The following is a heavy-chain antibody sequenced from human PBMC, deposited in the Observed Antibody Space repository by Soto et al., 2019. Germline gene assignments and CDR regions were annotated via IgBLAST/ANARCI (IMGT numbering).Heavy chain of an antibody. Sequence: QVQLVESGGGVVQPGRSLRLSCAASGFTFSSYAMHWVRQAPGKGLEWVAVISYDGSKKYYADSVKGRFTISRDNSKNTLYLQMNSRRAEDTAVYYWAISGVLWFGDIDYWGQGTLVTVSS. J-gene: IGHJ4*02. CDR3: AISGVLWFGDIDY. CDR2: ISYDGSKK. CDR1: GFTFSSYA. V-gene: IGHV3-30-3*01. D-gene: IGHD3-10*01.